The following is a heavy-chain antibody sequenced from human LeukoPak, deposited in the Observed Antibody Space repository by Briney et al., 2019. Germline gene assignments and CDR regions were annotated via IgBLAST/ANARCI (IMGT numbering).Heavy chain of an antibody. D-gene: IGHD6-13*01. CDR1: GGTFSSYA. J-gene: IGHJ5*02. Sequence: GASVKVSCKASGGTFSSYAISWVRQAPGQGLEWMGGIIPIFGTANYAQKFQGRATITADKSTSTAYMELSSLRSEDTAVYYCARDLSSSWYFSWFDPWGQGTLVTVSS. CDR3: ARDLSSSWYFSWFDP. V-gene: IGHV1-69*06. CDR2: IIPIFGTA.